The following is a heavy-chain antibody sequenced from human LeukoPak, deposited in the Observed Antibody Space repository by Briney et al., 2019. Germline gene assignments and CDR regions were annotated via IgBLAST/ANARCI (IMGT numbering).Heavy chain of an antibody. J-gene: IGHJ4*02. D-gene: IGHD3-22*01. Sequence: SDTLSLTCTVSGGSISSGGYYWSWIRQHPGKGLEWIGYIYYSGITDYNPSLKSRVTISVDSSKNQFSLKLSSVTAADTAVYYCARDRVYYDSSGHTRLFDYWGQGTLVTVSS. CDR2: IYYSGIT. V-gene: IGHV4-31*03. CDR1: GGSISSGGYY. CDR3: ARDRVYYDSSGHTRLFDY.